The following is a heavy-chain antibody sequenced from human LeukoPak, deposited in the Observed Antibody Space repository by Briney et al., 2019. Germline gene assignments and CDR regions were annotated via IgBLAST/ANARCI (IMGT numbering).Heavy chain of an antibody. Sequence: ASVKVSCKASGYTFTAHYLHWVRQAPGQGLEWMGWINPNSGDTNFAQKFQGRVTMTRDTSISTAYMELSRLRSDDTAVYYCARGWGGDTAMVLDYWGQGTLVTVSS. D-gene: IGHD5-18*01. J-gene: IGHJ4*02. CDR1: GYTFTAHY. V-gene: IGHV1-2*02. CDR2: INPNSGDT. CDR3: ARGWGGDTAMVLDY.